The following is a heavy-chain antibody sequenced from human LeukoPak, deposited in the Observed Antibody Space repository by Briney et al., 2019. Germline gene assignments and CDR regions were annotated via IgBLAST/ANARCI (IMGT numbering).Heavy chain of an antibody. J-gene: IGHJ4*02. V-gene: IGHV3-7*01. CDR1: GFTFSSYW. D-gene: IGHD1-1*01. Sequence: GGSLRLSCAASGFTFSSYWMSWVRQAPGKGLEWVANLNYGGSDKYYVDSVKGRFTISRDNTKNSLYLQMNSLRAEDTAVYYCVRDFSLTRLERPFDFWGQGILVTVSS. CDR2: LNYGGSDK. CDR3: VRDFSLTRLERPFDF.